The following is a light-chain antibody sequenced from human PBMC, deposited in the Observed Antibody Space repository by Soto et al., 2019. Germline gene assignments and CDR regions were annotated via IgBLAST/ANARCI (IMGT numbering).Light chain of an antibody. J-gene: IGKJ2*01. CDR3: LQDHSYPRT. CDR1: QGIRNE. CDR2: AAS. V-gene: IGKV1-6*01. Sequence: AIQMTQSPSSLSASVGDRVTITCRASQGIRNELAWYQQKPGKAPHLLIYAASTLQSGVPSRFSGSGSGTDFTLTISSLQPEDFATYFCLQDHSYPRTFGQGTKLEIE.